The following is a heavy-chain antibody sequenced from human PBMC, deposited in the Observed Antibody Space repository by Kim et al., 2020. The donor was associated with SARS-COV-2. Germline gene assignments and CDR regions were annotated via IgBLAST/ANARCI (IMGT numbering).Heavy chain of an antibody. CDR1: GHSINSSRYY. D-gene: IGHD4-17*01. CDR2: FYNTGTT. J-gene: IGHJ4*02. Sequence: SETLSLTCTVSGHSINSSRYYWGWIRQPPGKGLEYIGTFYNTGTTYYNPSLKSRVTISVDTSKNHFSLKLSSVTATDTAVYYCARGVDYGGNHFDYWGQG. CDR3: ARGVDYGGNHFDY. V-gene: IGHV4-39*02.